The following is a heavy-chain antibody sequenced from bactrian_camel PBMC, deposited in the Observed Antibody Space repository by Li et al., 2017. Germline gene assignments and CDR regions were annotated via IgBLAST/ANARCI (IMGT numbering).Heavy chain of an antibody. CDR2: IGRISGST. J-gene: IGHJ4*01. CDR1: GSTKSRNC. V-gene: IGHV3-3*01. D-gene: IGHD8*01. Sequence: HVQLVESGGGSAQTGGSLRLSCSATGSTKSRNCMGWFRQAPGKEREGVAAIGRISGSTYYARSVKGRFTISRGDAKNTVHLQMDNLKVEDTAMYTCATIRYCGERGGRLELVRYTDIEGHGTQVTVS.